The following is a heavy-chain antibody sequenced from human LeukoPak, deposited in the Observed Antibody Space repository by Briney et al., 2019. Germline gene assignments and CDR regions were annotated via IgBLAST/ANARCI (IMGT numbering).Heavy chain of an antibody. CDR3: VAISVAGTTFLDF. D-gene: IGHD6-19*01. CDR1: GLTFDEYT. V-gene: IGHV3-43*01. J-gene: IGHJ4*02. CDR2: ITSGGLTT. Sequence: GGSLRLSCAVSGLTFDEYTLHWVRQAPGKGLKWVSLITSGGLTTFYADSVKGRFTISRDNSRNSLYLQLTSLRTEDSALYYCVAISVAGTTFLDFWGQGTLVTVSS.